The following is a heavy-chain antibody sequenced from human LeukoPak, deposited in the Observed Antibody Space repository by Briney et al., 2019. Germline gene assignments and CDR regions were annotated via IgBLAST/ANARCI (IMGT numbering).Heavy chain of an antibody. D-gene: IGHD6-19*01. V-gene: IGHV4-30-4*08. Sequence: SETLSLTCTVSGGSISSGDYYWSWIRQPPGKGLEWIGYIYYSGSTYYNPSLKSRVTISVDTSKNQFSLKLSSVTAADTAVYYCARDGIAVAENWFDPWGQGTLVTVSS. CDR3: ARDGIAVAENWFDP. CDR1: GGSISSGDYY. CDR2: IYYSGST. J-gene: IGHJ5*02.